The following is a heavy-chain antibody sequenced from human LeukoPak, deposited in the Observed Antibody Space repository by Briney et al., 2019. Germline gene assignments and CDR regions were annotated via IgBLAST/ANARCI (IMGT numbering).Heavy chain of an antibody. CDR3: ARGEGYDYVWGSYRYTGRGLDY. CDR1: GYTFTGYY. CDR2: INPNSGGT. J-gene: IGHJ4*02. Sequence: GASVKVSCKASGYTFTGYYMHWVRQAPGQGLEWMGWINPNSGGTNYAQKFQGRVTMTRNTSISTAYMELSRLRSDDTAVYYCARGEGYDYVWGSYRYTGRGLDYWGQGTPVTVSS. D-gene: IGHD3-16*02. V-gene: IGHV1-2*02.